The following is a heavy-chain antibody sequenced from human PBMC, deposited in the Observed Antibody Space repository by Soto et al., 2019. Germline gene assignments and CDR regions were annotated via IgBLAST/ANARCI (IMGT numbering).Heavy chain of an antibody. CDR3: ARSTRTAEYYYGSGSRSGGMDV. CDR1: GYTNTIYG. D-gene: IGHD3-10*01. V-gene: IGHV1-18*01. CDR2: ISAYNGNT. Sequence: ASVKVSCKASGYTNTIYGSSCGRQNNGQGLEWMGWISAYNGNTNYAQNFQGRVTLTTDTSTSTAYMERSSLRSEDTAVDYCARSTRTAEYYYGSGSRSGGMDVWGQGTTVTVSS. J-gene: IGHJ6*02.